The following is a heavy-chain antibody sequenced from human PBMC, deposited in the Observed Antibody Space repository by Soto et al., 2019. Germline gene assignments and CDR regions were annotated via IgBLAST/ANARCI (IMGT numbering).Heavy chain of an antibody. CDR2: IWYDGSNK. CDR3: ARLYYDILTGPRGGMDV. V-gene: IGHV3-33*01. Sequence: GGSLRLSCAASGFTFSSYGMHRVRQAPGKGLEWVAVIWYDGSNKYYADSVKGRFTISRDNSKNTLYLQMNSLRAEDTAVYYCARLYYDILTGPRGGMDVWGQGTTVTVSS. D-gene: IGHD3-9*01. J-gene: IGHJ6*02. CDR1: GFTFSSYG.